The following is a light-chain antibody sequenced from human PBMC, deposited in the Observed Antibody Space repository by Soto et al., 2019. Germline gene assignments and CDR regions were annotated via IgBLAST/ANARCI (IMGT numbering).Light chain of an antibody. CDR3: QSYDSSMSGYV. J-gene: IGLJ1*01. Sequence: QSVLTQPPSVSGAPGQRVTISCTGSSSNIGAGYEAHWYQQVPGTAPKLLIYENNNRPSGVPDRFSGSKSGTSASLAITWLQAEDEDEYYCQSYDSSMSGYVFGTGTKLTVL. CDR2: ENN. CDR1: SSNIGAGYE. V-gene: IGLV1-40*01.